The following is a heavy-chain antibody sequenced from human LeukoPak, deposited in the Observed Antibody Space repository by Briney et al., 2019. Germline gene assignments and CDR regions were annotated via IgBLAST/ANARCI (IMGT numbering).Heavy chain of an antibody. CDR2: ISWNSGSI. J-gene: IGHJ4*02. Sequence: GGSLRLSCAASGFTFDDYAMHWVRQAPGKGLEWVSGISWNSGSIGYADSVKGRFTISRDNAKNSLYLQMNSLRAEDTALYYCAKGYSGSYSYFDYWGQRTQVTVSS. CDR1: GFTFDDYA. CDR3: AKGYSGSYSYFDY. D-gene: IGHD1-26*01. V-gene: IGHV3-9*01.